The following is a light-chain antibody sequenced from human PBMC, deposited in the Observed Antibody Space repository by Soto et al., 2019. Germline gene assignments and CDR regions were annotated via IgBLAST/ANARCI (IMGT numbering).Light chain of an antibody. CDR1: QSVSSTY. J-gene: IGKJ3*01. Sequence: DIVLTQSPGTLSLSPGERATLSCRASQSVSSTYLIWYQQKPGQAPRLLIYDSSNRATGIPPRFSGSGSGTDFTLTINSLEPEDFAVYYCQQRSNWPRTFGPGTKVDIK. CDR2: DSS. CDR3: QQRSNWPRT. V-gene: IGKV3-11*01.